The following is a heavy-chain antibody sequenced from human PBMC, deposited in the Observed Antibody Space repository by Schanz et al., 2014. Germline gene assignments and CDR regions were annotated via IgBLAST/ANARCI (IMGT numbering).Heavy chain of an antibody. CDR3: IQSPVPMAFDM. CDR2: INPSTGGT. J-gene: IGHJ3*02. V-gene: IGHV1-2*06. CDR1: GYTFTAYY. Sequence: QVQLVQSGAEVKKPGASVMVSCKASGYTFTAYYMHWVRQAPGQGLEWMGRINPSTGGTSYAQKFQGRVTMTTDTSISTAYMELSRLGYEDTAVYYCIQSPVPMAFDMWGQGTKVTVSS.